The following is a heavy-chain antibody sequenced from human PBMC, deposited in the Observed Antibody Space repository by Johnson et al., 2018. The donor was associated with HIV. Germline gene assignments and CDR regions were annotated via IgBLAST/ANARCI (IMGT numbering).Heavy chain of an antibody. J-gene: IGHJ3*01. V-gene: IGHV3-9*01. Sequence: ELQLVESGGGLVQPGRSLRLSCAASGFIFDDYAMHWVRQAPGKGLEWVSSISWNSGSVRYADAVKGRFTISRDNAKNSLYLQMNSLRTEDTAWYYCARETIDCSGDKCPQTDASDVWGQGTMVTVSS. CDR1: GFIFDDYA. D-gene: IGHD2-15*01. CDR2: ISWNSGSV. CDR3: ARETIDCSGDKCPQTDASDV.